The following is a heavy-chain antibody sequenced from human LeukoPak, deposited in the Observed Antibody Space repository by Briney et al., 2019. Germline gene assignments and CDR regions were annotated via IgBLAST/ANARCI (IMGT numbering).Heavy chain of an antibody. CDR3: ARCSSGWYVVAFDI. D-gene: IGHD6-19*01. CDR2: IYTSGST. J-gene: IGHJ3*02. Sequence: ETLSLTCTVSGGSISSYYWSWIRPPAGKGLEWIGRIYTSGSTNYNPSLKSRVTMSVDTSKNQFSLKLSSVTAADTAVYYCARCSSGWYVVAFDIWGQGTMVTVSS. V-gene: IGHV4-4*07. CDR1: GGSISSYY.